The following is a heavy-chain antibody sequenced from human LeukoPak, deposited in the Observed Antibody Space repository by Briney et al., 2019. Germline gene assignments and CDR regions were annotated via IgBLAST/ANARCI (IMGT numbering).Heavy chain of an antibody. Sequence: SETLSLTCAVYGGSFSGYYWSWIRQPPGKGLEWIGEINHSGSTNYNPSLKSRVTISVDTSKNQFSLKLSSVTAADTAAYYCARLGPYDILTGYPTWSYFDYWGQGTLVTVSS. J-gene: IGHJ4*02. CDR2: INHSGST. V-gene: IGHV4-34*01. CDR3: ARLGPYDILTGYPTWSYFDY. D-gene: IGHD3-9*01. CDR1: GGSFSGYY.